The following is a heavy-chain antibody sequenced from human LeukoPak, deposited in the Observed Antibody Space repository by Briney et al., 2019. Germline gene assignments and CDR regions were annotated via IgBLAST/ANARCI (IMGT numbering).Heavy chain of an antibody. V-gene: IGHV3-11*01. J-gene: IGHJ4*02. D-gene: IGHD1-26*01. CDR1: GFTFSDYY. CDR2: ISSSGSTI. Sequence: GGSLRLSCAASGFTFSDYYMSWIRQAPGKGLEWVSYISSSGSTIYYADSVKGRFTISRDNAKNSLYLQMNSLRAEDTAVYYCARDPDSGSYAGDVDYWGQGTLVTVSS. CDR3: ARDPDSGSYAGDVDY.